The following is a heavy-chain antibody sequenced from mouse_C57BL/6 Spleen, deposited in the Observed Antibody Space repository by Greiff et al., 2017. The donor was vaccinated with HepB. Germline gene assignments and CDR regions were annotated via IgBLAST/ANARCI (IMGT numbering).Heavy chain of an antibody. Sequence: VKLVESGAELVKPGASVKLSCKASGYIFTEYTIHWVKQRSGQGLEWIGWFYPGSGSIKYNEKFKDKATLTADKSSSTVYMELSRLTSEDSAVYVCARGEEGYDYDGAWFAYWGQGTLVTVSA. CDR3: ARGEEGYDYDGAWFAY. CDR2: FYPGSGSI. D-gene: IGHD2-4*01. J-gene: IGHJ3*01. CDR1: GYIFTEYT. V-gene: IGHV1-62-2*01.